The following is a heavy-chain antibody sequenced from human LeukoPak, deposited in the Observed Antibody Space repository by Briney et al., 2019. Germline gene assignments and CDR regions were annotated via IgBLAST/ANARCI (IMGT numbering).Heavy chain of an antibody. CDR3: AKDSGGKYQLLYLVVDY. J-gene: IGHJ4*02. D-gene: IGHD2-2*02. V-gene: IGHV3-23*01. Sequence: SGGSLRLSCAASGFTFTSYAMSWVRQAPGKGLEWVSVLTGDGNTYYADSVKGRFTISRDNSKNTLYLQMNNLRAEDTAVYYCAKDSGGKYQLLYLVVDYWGQGTLVTVSS. CDR1: GFTFTSYA. CDR2: LTGDGNT.